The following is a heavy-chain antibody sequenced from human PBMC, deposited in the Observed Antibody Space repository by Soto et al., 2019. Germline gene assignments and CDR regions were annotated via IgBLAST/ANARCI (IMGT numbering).Heavy chain of an antibody. CDR2: INPHGGST. CDR1: RDTFTSYY. J-gene: IGHJ4*02. CDR3: ATDSHGRTYYYDIAP. D-gene: IGHD3-22*01. Sequence: KVSCKAPRDTFTSYYINWVRQAPGQGLEWMGVINPHGGSTAYAQKFKGRVTLTRDTSASTVYMEVSSLRSEDTAVYYCATDSHGRTYYYDIAPWGQGTLVTVSS. V-gene: IGHV1-46*01.